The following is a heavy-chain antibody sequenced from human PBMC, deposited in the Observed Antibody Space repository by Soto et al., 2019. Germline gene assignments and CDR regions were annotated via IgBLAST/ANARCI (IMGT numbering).Heavy chain of an antibody. Sequence: PGGSLRLSCAASGFTFSDHFMDWVRQAPGKGLEWVGRIRNKANSYTTEYAASVKDRFTISRDDSKNSLYLQMNSLKTDDTAVYYCARDYFDFSGDYYFDYGGQGTLVTV. V-gene: IGHV3-72*01. D-gene: IGHD2-21*01. CDR3: ARDYFDFSGDYYFDY. J-gene: IGHJ4*02. CDR2: IRNKANSYTT. CDR1: GFTFSDHF.